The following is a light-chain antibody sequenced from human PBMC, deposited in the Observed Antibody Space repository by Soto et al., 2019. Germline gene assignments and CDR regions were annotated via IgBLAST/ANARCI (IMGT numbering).Light chain of an antibody. J-gene: IGKJ4*01. CDR3: QQYNVWPLT. Sequence: EIVMTQSPVTLSVSPGDRATLSCRASQSVNSNLAWYQHKPGQTPKLLIYVASTRATGIPARFSGSGSGTEFTLNISSLQSEDFAVYYCQQYNVWPLTFGGGTKGEFK. V-gene: IGKV3-15*01. CDR2: VAS. CDR1: QSVNSN.